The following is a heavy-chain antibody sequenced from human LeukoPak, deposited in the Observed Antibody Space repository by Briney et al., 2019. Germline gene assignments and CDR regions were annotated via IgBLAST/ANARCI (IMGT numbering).Heavy chain of an antibody. CDR3: ARIRIQRFGEFFSVPTVFDP. CDR2: IYTSGST. CDR1: GGSISSYY. D-gene: IGHD3-10*01. V-gene: IGHV4-4*07. J-gene: IGHJ5*02. Sequence: SETLSLTCTVSGGSISSYYWSWIRQPAGKGLEWIGRIYTSGSTNYNPSLKSRVTMSVDTSKNQFSLKLSSVTAADTAVYYCARIRIQRFGEFFSVPTVFDPWGQGTLVTSPQ.